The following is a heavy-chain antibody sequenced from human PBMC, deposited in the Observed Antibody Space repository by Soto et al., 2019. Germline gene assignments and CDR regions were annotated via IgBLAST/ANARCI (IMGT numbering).Heavy chain of an antibody. CDR3: ARDSSGGMVPDY. D-gene: IGHD3-10*01. Sequence: SETLSLTCTVSGGSISSGGYYWSWIRQHPGKGLEWIGYIYYSGSTYYNPSLKSRVTISVDTSKNQFSLKLSSVTAADTAVYYCARDSSGGMVPDYWGQGTLVTVSS. V-gene: IGHV4-31*03. J-gene: IGHJ4*02. CDR1: GGSISSGGYY. CDR2: IYYSGST.